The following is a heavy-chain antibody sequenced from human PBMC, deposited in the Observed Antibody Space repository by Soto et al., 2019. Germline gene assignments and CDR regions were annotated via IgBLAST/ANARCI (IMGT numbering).Heavy chain of an antibody. Sequence: LRLSCAAPGFTFSSYSMNWVRQAPGKGLEWVSSISSSSSYIYYADSVKGRFTISRDNAKNSLYLQMNSLRAEDTAVYYCARDHQKTYYYDSSGHDWFDPWGQGTLVTVSS. CDR2: ISSSSSYI. J-gene: IGHJ5*02. D-gene: IGHD3-22*01. CDR3: ARDHQKTYYYDSSGHDWFDP. V-gene: IGHV3-21*01. CDR1: GFTFSSYS.